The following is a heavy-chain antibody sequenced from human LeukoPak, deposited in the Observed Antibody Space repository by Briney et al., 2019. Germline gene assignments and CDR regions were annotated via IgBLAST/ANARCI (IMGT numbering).Heavy chain of an antibody. J-gene: IGHJ6*02. CDR1: GFTFSSYA. CDR3: ARDIVVVPAAILSYYYYYYGMDV. Sequence: GGSLRLSCAASGFTFSSYAMHWVRQAPGRGLEWVAVISYDGSNKYYADSVKGRFTISRDNSKNTLYLQTNSLRAEDTAVYYCARDIVVVPAAILSYYYYYYGMDVWGQGTTVTVSS. V-gene: IGHV3-30*04. CDR2: ISYDGSNK. D-gene: IGHD2-2*01.